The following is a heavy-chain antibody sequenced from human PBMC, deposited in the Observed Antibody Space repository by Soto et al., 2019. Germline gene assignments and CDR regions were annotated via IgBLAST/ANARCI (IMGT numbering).Heavy chain of an antibody. V-gene: IGHV1-46*03. CDR1: GYTFTSDY. D-gene: IGHD4-17*01. CDR3: TRAPSYGAFDI. CDR2: INPSGGST. J-gene: IGHJ3*02. Sequence: ASVKVSCKASGYTFTSDYIHWVRQAPGQGLEWMGIINPSGGSTTYAQKFQGRVTMTRDTSTSTVYMELSSLRSEDTAVYYCTRAPSYGAFDIWGQGTMVTVS.